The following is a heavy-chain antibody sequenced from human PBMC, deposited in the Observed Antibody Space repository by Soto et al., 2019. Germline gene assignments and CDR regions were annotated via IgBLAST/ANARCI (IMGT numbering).Heavy chain of an antibody. J-gene: IGHJ6*03. V-gene: IGHV3-30*03. CDR3: ASNYYDFCSGYYDYYCLDV. CDR1: GFTFTTCG. Sequence: QVQLVESGGGVVQPGRSLRLSCAASGFTFTTCGMHWVRQAPGKGLEWVALISHDGSNKYYAESVKGRFTISRDNSKNTLNLQMNSLRAEDTAVYYCASNYYDFCSGYYDYYCLDVWGKGPTVTVSS. D-gene: IGHD3-3*01. CDR2: ISHDGSNK.